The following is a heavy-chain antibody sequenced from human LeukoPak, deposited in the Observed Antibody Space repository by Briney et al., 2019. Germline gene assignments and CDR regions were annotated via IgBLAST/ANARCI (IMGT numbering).Heavy chain of an antibody. CDR3: AKSVPSDILTTGNWFDP. D-gene: IGHD3-9*01. J-gene: IGHJ5*02. Sequence: PGGSLRLSCAASGFTVSSNYMSWFRQAPGKGLEWVSAISGSGGSTYYADSVKGRFTISRDNSKNTLYLQMNSLRAEDTAVYYCAKSVPSDILTTGNWFDPWGQGTLATVSS. V-gene: IGHV3-23*01. CDR1: GFTVSSNY. CDR2: ISGSGGST.